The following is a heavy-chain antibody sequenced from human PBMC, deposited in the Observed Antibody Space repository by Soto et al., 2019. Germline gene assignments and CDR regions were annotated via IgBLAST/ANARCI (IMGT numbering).Heavy chain of an antibody. CDR3: ARDMTVTGTTTGVY. Sequence: GASVKVSCKASGYTFTSYYIHWVRQAPGQGLEWMGIINPSGGSTNYAQKFQGRITMTRDTSTSTVYMEVSSLRSEDTAVYFCARDMTVTGTTTGVYWGQGTLVTVSS. D-gene: IGHD6-19*01. CDR2: INPSGGST. J-gene: IGHJ4*02. V-gene: IGHV1-46*01. CDR1: GYTFTSYY.